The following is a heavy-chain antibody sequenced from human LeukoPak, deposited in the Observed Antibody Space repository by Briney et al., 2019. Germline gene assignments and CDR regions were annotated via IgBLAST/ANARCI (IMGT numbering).Heavy chain of an antibody. CDR3: AKEGLVGVTTRYFDL. Sequence: GGSLRLSCAASGFTFDDYAMHWVRQAPGKGLEWVSGISWNSGSIGYADSVKGRFTISRDNAKNSLYLQMNSLRAEDTALYYCAKEGLVGVTTRYFDLWGRGTLVTVSS. D-gene: IGHD4-17*01. J-gene: IGHJ2*01. CDR2: ISWNSGSI. CDR1: GFTFDDYA. V-gene: IGHV3-9*01.